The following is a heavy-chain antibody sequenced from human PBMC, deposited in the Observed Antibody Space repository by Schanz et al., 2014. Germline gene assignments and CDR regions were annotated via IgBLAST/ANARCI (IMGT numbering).Heavy chain of an antibody. CDR1: GYTFTTYY. V-gene: IGHV1-46*01. J-gene: IGHJ4*02. D-gene: IGHD4-17*01. Sequence: QVQLLQSGAEVKKPGASMKVSCKASGYTFTTYYMLWVRQAPGQGLEWMGIINPSGGSTRYGQKFQGRITMTRNTSISTAYMELSSLRSEDTAVYYCARGYGDSPTDFWGQGTLITVSS. CDR2: INPSGGST. CDR3: ARGYGDSPTDF.